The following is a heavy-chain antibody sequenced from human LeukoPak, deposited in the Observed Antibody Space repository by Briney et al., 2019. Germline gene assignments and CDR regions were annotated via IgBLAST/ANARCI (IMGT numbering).Heavy chain of an antibody. D-gene: IGHD3-10*01. Sequence: GGSLRLSCAASGFTFSSYSMHWVRQAPGKGLEWVAFIRYDGSKKYYADSVKGRFTISRDNSKNTLYLQMNSLRAEDTAVYYCAKDSAYYMDVWGKGTTVTVSS. CDR3: AKDSAYYMDV. J-gene: IGHJ6*03. CDR1: GFTFSSYS. V-gene: IGHV3-30*02. CDR2: IRYDGSKK.